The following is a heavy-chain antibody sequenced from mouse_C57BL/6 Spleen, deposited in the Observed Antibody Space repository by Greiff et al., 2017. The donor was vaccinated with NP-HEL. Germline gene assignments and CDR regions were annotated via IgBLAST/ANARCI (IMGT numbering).Heavy chain of an antibody. CDR1: GFTFSSYA. CDR3: ARDPSYYFDV. CDR2: ISDGGSYT. D-gene: IGHD6-5*01. V-gene: IGHV5-4*01. Sequence: EVKLVESGGGLVKPGGSLKLSCAASGFTFSSYAMSWVRQTPEKRLEWVATISDGGSYTYYPDNVKGRFTISRDNAKNNLYLQMSHLKSEDTAMYYCARDPSYYFDVWGTGTTVTVSS. J-gene: IGHJ1*03.